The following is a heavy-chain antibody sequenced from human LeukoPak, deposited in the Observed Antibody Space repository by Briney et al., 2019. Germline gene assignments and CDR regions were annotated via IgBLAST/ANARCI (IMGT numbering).Heavy chain of an antibody. J-gene: IGHJ6*03. CDR1: GSSISNGHY. V-gene: IGHV4-38-2*01. CDR3: ARQHDSYYYYYIDV. CDR2: LYHTDSA. Sequence: SETLSLTCAVSGSSISNGHYWVWIRQPPGRGLEWIGSLYHTDSAYYNTSLRSRVSMSVDTSKNQSSLTWNFVTAADSAVYYCARQHDSYYYYYIDVWGSGTRVTVSS.